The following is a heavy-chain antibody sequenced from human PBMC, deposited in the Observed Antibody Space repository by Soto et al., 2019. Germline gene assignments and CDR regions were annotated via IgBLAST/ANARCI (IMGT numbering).Heavy chain of an antibody. J-gene: IGHJ4*02. CDR3: ARDLESLDTAMVFDY. CDR2: INPNSGGT. D-gene: IGHD5-18*01. CDR1: GYTFTGYY. Sequence: ASVKVSCKASGYTFTGYYMHWVRQAPGQGLEWMGWINPNSGGTNYAQKFQGRVTMTRDTSISTAYMELSRLRSDDTAVYYCARDLESLDTAMVFDYWGQGTLVTVSS. V-gene: IGHV1-2*02.